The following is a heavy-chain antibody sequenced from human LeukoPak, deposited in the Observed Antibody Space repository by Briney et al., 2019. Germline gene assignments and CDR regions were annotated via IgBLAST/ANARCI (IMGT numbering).Heavy chain of an antibody. Sequence: SETLSLTCAVYGGSFSGYYWSWIRQPPGKGLEWIGEINHSGSTNYNPSLKSRVTISVDTSKNQFSLKLSSVTAADTAVYYCARGLRRYCSSTSCPYYFDYWGQGTLVTVSS. CDR2: INHSGST. J-gene: IGHJ4*02. D-gene: IGHD2-2*01. V-gene: IGHV4-34*01. CDR3: ARGLRRYCSSTSCPYYFDY. CDR1: GGSFSGYY.